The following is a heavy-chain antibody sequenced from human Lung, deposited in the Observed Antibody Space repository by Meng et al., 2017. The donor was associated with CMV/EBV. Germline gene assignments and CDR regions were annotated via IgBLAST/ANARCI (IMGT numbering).Heavy chain of an antibody. CDR1: GVSIRSADYY. CDR2: ILYNGNT. Sequence: SGVSIRSADYYWSWLRPPPGKGLEWVGYILYNGNTSYNPSLKSRLSISMDTSKNQFSLKLRSLTAADTAIYYCIREILAPINYYFDSWGQGTLVTVSS. J-gene: IGHJ4*02. D-gene: IGHD3-10*01. V-gene: IGHV4-30-4*01. CDR3: IREILAPINYYFDS.